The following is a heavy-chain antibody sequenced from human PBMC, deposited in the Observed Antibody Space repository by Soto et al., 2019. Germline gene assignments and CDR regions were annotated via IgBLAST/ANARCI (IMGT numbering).Heavy chain of an antibody. CDR2: ISYDGSNK. V-gene: IGHV3-30*03. Sequence: PGGSLRLSCATSGFTFSSYGMHWVRQVPGKGLEWVAVISYDGSNKYYADSVKGRFTISRDNSKNTLYLQMNSLRAEDTAVYFCATSGGTTIRRLLGYGMDVWGQGTTVTVSS. CDR3: ATSGGTTIRRLLGYGMDV. J-gene: IGHJ6*02. CDR1: GFTFSSYG. D-gene: IGHD4-4*01.